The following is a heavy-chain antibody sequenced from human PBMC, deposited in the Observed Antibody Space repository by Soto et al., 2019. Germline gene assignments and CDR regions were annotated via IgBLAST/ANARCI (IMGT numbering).Heavy chain of an antibody. D-gene: IGHD3-10*01. J-gene: IGHJ4*02. V-gene: IGHV3-23*01. CDR2: ISGGGGST. CDR1: GFTFSSYA. Sequence: EVQLLESGGGLVQPGGSLRLSCAASGFTFSSYAMSWVRQAPGKGLEWVSAISGGGGSTYYADSVKGRFTISRDNSKNTLYLQMNSLRAEDTAVYYCAKLGYYGSGPLIFDYWGQGTLVTVSS. CDR3: AKLGYYGSGPLIFDY.